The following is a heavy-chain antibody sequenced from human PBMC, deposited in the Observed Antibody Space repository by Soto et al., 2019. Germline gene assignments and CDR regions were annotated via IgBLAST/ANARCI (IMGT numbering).Heavy chain of an antibody. CDR1: GFTFSTYA. CDR2: LSGSGGTT. J-gene: IGHJ4*02. D-gene: IGHD3-10*01. CDR3: AKQRAGNGSGSDTLYFDF. Sequence: GGSLRLSCSTSGFTFSTYAMNWVRQAPGKGLEWVSALSGSGGTTYYADSVRGRFTISRDNSKNTLFLQMSSLRAEDTALYYCAKQRAGNGSGSDTLYFDFWGQGTLVTVSS. V-gene: IGHV3-23*01.